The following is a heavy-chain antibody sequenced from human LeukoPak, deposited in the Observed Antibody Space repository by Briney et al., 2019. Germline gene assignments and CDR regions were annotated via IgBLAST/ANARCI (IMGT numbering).Heavy chain of an antibody. V-gene: IGHV3-33*01. D-gene: IGHD2-21*02. CDR2: IWYDGSNK. CDR3: ARWGDGKRFDY. J-gene: IGHJ4*02. Sequence: PGRSLRLSCAASGFTFSSHGMNWLRQAPGKGLEWVAVIWYDGSNKYYADSVKGRFTISRDNSKNTLYLQMNSLRDEDTAMYYCARWGDGKRFDYWGQGTLVTVSS. CDR1: GFTFSSHG.